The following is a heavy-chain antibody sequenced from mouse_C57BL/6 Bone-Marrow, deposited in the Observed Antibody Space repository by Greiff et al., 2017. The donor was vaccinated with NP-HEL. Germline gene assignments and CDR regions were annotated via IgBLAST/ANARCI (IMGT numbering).Heavy chain of an antibody. J-gene: IGHJ2*01. D-gene: IGHD2-5*01. Sequence: EVKLMESGPGLVKPSQSLSLTCSVTGYSITSGYYWNWIRQFPGNKLEWMGYISYDGSNNYNPSLKNRISITRDTSKNQFFLKLNSVTTEDTATYYCARLHYSNYLYYFDYWGQGTTLTVSS. CDR2: ISYDGSN. CDR3: ARLHYSNYLYYFDY. V-gene: IGHV3-6*01. CDR1: GYSITSGYY.